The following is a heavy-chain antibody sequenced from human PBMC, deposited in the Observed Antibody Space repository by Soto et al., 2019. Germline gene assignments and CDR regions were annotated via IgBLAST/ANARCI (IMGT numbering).Heavy chain of an antibody. J-gene: IGHJ3*01. V-gene: IGHV5-51*01. CDR2: VYVSDSET. D-gene: IGHD5-12*01. CDR1: GYYSSSYW. CDR3: ARRGTLSGRDAFDV. Sequence: GESLKISCRGSGYYSSSYWIAWVRQMSGKGLEWVGSVYVSDSETKYSPSFQGQVTISADKYTNTAYLYWSSLKASDTAMYYCARRGTLSGRDAFDVWGEGTMGT.